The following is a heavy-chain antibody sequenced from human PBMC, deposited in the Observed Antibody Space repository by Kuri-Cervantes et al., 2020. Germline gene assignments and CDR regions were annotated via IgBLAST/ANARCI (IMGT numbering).Heavy chain of an antibody. J-gene: IGHJ4*02. Sequence: SETLSLTCAVSGGSMNSGNWWSWVRQSPGKGLEWVGDIYHSGSTNYNPSLKSRVTISVDTSKNQFSLKVSSVTAADTAVYYCARGSPERAYWGQGTLVTVSS. D-gene: IGHD1-14*01. V-gene: IGHV4-4*02. CDR3: ARGSPERAY. CDR2: IYHSGST. CDR1: GGSMNSGNW.